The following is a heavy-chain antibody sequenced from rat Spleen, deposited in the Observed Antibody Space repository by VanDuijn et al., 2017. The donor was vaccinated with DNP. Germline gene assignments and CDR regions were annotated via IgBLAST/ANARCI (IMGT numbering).Heavy chain of an antibody. CDR2: ISTSGGST. D-gene: IGHD1-11*01. CDR3: ATGVYGGYEDWFAN. CDR1: GFTFSNYD. J-gene: IGHJ3*01. Sequence: EVQLVESGGGLVQPGRSLKLSCAASGFTFSNYDMAWVRQAPTKGLEWVASISTSGGSTYYRDSVKGRFTVSRDNAKSTLYLQMDSLRYEETATYYCATGVYGGYEDWFANWGQGTLVTVSS. V-gene: IGHV5S11*01.